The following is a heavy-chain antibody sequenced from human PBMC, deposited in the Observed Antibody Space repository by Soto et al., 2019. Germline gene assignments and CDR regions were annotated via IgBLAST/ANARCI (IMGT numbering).Heavy chain of an antibody. J-gene: IGHJ3*02. CDR1: GYTFTSYG. D-gene: IGHD3-3*01. CDR3: ARVTCITIFGVVIGDAFDI. Sequence: AASVKVSCKASGYTFTSYGISWVRQAPGQGLEWMGWISAYNGNTNYAQKLQGRVTMTTDTSTSTAYMELRSLRSDDTAVYYCARVTCITIFGVVIGDAFDIWGQGTMVTVSS. CDR2: ISAYNGNT. V-gene: IGHV1-18*01.